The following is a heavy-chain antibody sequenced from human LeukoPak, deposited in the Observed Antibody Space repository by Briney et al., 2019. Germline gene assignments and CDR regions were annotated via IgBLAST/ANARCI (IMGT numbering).Heavy chain of an antibody. J-gene: IGHJ6*02. CDR3: ARLVVVPSPAGYYYGMDV. V-gene: IGHV4-59*08. CDR1: GGSISSYY. CDR2: IYHSGST. Sequence: SETLSLTCTVSGGSISSYYWSWIRQPPGKGLEWIGYIYHSGSTNYNPSLKGRVTISVDTSKNQFSLKLSSVTAADTAVYYCARLVVVPSPAGYYYGMDVWGQGTTVTVSS. D-gene: IGHD2-2*01.